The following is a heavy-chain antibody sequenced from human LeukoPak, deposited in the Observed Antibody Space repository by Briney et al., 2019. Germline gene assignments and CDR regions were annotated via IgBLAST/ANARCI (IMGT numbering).Heavy chain of an antibody. CDR1: GYSMSSGYY. CDR2: MYHTGST. CDR3: TREYGFMTTVFHAFDI. J-gene: IGHJ3*02. D-gene: IGHD4-17*01. Sequence: SETLSLTCTVSGYSMSSGYYWGWIRQPPERGLEWTGSMYHTGSTYYNPSLKSRVTISVDTSKNQFSLKLSSVTAADTAIYYCTREYGFMTTVFHAFDIWGQGTMVTVSS. V-gene: IGHV4-38-2*02.